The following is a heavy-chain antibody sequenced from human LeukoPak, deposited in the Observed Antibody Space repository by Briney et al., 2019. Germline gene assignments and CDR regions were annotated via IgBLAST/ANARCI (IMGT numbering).Heavy chain of an antibody. D-gene: IGHD3-22*01. CDR3: ATVLMIVVARDAFDI. V-gene: IGHV1-24*01. CDR1: GYTLTELS. Sequence: ASVKVSCKVSGYTLTELSMHWVRQAPGKGLEWMGGFDPEDGETIYAQKFQGRVTMTEDTSTDTAYMELSSLRSEDTAVYYCATVLMIVVARDAFDIWGQGTMVTVSS. J-gene: IGHJ3*02. CDR2: FDPEDGET.